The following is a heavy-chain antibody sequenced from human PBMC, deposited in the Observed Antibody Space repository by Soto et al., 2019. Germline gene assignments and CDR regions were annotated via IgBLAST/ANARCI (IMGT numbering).Heavy chain of an antibody. V-gene: IGHV3-30-3*01. CDR2: ISYDGSNK. CDR1: GFTFSSYA. Sequence: XGSLRLSCAASGFTFSSYAMHWVRQAPGKGLDWVAVISYDGSNKYYADSVKGRFTISRDNSKNTLYLQMNSLRAEDTAVYYCARGALWFGELAPFDYWGQGTLVTVSS. D-gene: IGHD3-10*01. CDR3: ARGALWFGELAPFDY. J-gene: IGHJ4*02.